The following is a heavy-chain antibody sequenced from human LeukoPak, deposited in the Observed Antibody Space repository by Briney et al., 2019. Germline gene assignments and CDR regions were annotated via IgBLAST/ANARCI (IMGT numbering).Heavy chain of an antibody. V-gene: IGHV6-1*01. CDR1: GDSVSSNSAA. CDR3: ARSTGPIDY. D-gene: IGHD1-1*01. Sequence: SQTLSLTCALSGDSVSSNSAAWNWIRQSPSRGLEWLGRTYYRSKWYTYYAASVKSRIAINRDTSKNQFSLQLNSVTPEDTAVYYCARSTGPIDYWGQGTLVTVSS. CDR2: TYYRSKWYT. J-gene: IGHJ4*02.